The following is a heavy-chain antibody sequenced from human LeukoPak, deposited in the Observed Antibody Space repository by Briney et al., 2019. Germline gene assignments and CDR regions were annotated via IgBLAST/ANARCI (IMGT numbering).Heavy chain of an antibody. V-gene: IGHV4-34*12. CDR1: GGSFSDYY. J-gene: IGHJ5*02. CDR2: IIHSGST. D-gene: IGHD6-6*01. CDR3: AREAARGVSP. Sequence: SETLSLTCAVYGGSFSDYYWSWIRQPPGKGLEWIGEIIHSGSTNYNPSLKSRVTISVDASKNQFSLKLSSVTAADTAVYYCAREAARGVSPWGQGTLVTVSS.